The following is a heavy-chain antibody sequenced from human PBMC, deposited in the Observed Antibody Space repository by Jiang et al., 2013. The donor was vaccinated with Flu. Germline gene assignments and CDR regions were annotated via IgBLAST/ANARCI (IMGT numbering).Heavy chain of an antibody. J-gene: IGHJ4*02. D-gene: IGHD3-22*01. V-gene: IGHV5-51*03. CDR2: IFPGDSDT. CDR1: GNTFTNYW. Sequence: GAEVKKPGESLKISCKGSGNTFTNYWIGWVRQMPGKGLEWMGIIFPGDSDTRYSPSFQGQVIMSADKSISTAYLQWSSLKASDTAMYYCARNSYDSSGYHYSFDYWGQGTLVTVSS. CDR3: ARNSYDSSGYHYSFDY.